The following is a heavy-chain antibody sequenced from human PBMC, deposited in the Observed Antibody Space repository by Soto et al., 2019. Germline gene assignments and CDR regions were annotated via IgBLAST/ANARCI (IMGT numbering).Heavy chain of an antibody. J-gene: IGHJ5*01. CDR2: ITASGGRT. Sequence: EVHLLESGGGLVQPGGSLRLSCTASGFTSSSYAMTWVRQAPGRGLEGVSGITASGGRTFYADSVKGRFTISRDNSRSTLYLQMNSLRAEDTAVYYCAKDTRYADYVRWFDSWGQGTLVTVSS. CDR3: AKDTRYADYVRWFDS. D-gene: IGHD4-17*01. CDR1: GFTSSSYA. V-gene: IGHV3-23*01.